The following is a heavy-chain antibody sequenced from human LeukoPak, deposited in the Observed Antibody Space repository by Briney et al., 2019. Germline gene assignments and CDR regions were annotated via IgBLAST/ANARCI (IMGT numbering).Heavy chain of an antibody. Sequence: PSQTLSLTCTVSGGSISSGDYYWSWIRQPPGKGLGWIGYIYYSGSTYYNPSLKSRVTISVDTSKNQLSLKLSSVTAADTAVYYCARVDYGSGYTYYFDYWGQGTLVTVSS. CDR1: GGSISSGDYY. V-gene: IGHV4-30-4*01. J-gene: IGHJ4*02. D-gene: IGHD3-22*01. CDR2: IYYSGST. CDR3: ARVDYGSGYTYYFDY.